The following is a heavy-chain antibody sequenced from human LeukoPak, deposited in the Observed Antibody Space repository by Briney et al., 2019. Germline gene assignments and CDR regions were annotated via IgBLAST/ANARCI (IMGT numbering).Heavy chain of an antibody. D-gene: IGHD3-3*01. V-gene: IGHV3-73*01. Sequence: LAGGSLRLSCAASGFTFSGSAMHWVRQASGKGLEWVGRIRSKANSYAPAYAASVKGRVTISRDDSKNTAYLQMNSRKTEDTAVYYCTTPGKIALEWLWIPYPHYYYMDVWGKGTTVTVSS. CDR1: GFTFSGSA. J-gene: IGHJ6*03. CDR3: TTPGKIALEWLWIPYPHYYYMDV. CDR2: IRSKANSYAP.